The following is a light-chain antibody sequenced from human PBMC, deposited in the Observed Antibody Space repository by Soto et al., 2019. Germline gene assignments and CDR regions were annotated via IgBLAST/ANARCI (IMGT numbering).Light chain of an antibody. Sequence: QSALTQPASVSGSPGQSITISCTGTSSDIGGYNFVSWYQHHPGRAPKLIIYDVSMRPSGASNRFSGSKSGNTASLTISGLQAEDEAHYYCCSFSRTNTLLFGGGTKLTVL. CDR2: DVS. J-gene: IGLJ2*01. CDR1: SSDIGGYNF. CDR3: CSFSRTNTLL. V-gene: IGLV2-14*03.